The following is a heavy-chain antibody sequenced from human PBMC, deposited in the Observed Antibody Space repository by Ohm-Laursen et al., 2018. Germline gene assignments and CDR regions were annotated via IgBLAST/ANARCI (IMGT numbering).Heavy chain of an antibody. V-gene: IGHV3-72*01. D-gene: IGHD2/OR15-2a*01. CDR3: ARTRNFQPYDV. CDR2: SRNKANSYTT. CDR1: GFTFSDHY. Sequence: SLRLSCTASGFTFSDHYMEWVRQAPGKGLEWVGRSRNKANSYTTAYVASVKGRFSISRDDSENSLYLQMNSLKTEDTAVYYCARTRNFQPYDVWGQGTMVIVSS. J-gene: IGHJ3*01.